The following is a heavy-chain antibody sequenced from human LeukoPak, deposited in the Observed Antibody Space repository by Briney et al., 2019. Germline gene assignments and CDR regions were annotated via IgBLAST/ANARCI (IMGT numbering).Heavy chain of an antibody. J-gene: IGHJ3*02. V-gene: IGHV4-59*01. CDR1: GGSISSYY. CDR2: TYYSGST. D-gene: IGHD2-21*02. Sequence: SETLSLTCTVSGGSISSYYWSWIRQPPGKGREWSGYTYYSGSTNYNPSLKSRVTISVDTSKNQFSLKLSSVPAADTAVYYCARAYCGGDCYIDAFDIWGQGTMVTVSS. CDR3: ARAYCGGDCYIDAFDI.